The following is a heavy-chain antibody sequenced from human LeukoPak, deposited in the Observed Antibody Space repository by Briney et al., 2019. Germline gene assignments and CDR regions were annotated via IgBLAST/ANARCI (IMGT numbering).Heavy chain of an antibody. Sequence: GGSLRLSCAASGFTFSSYAMSWVRQAPGKGLEWVSAISGSGGSTYYADSVKGRFTISRDNSKNTLYLQMYSLRAEDTAVYYCAKEYDSSGYYFCYFDYWGQGTLVTVSS. D-gene: IGHD3-22*01. CDR2: ISGSGGST. CDR3: AKEYDSSGYYFCYFDY. CDR1: GFTFSSYA. J-gene: IGHJ4*02. V-gene: IGHV3-23*01.